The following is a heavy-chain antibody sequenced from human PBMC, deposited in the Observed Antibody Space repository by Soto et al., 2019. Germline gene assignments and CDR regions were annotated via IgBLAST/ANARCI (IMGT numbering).Heavy chain of an antibody. D-gene: IGHD3-22*01. V-gene: IGHV1-69*13. Sequence: GASVKVSCKASGGTFSSYAISWVRQAPGQGLEWMGGIIPIFGTANYAQKFQGRVTITADESTSTAYMELSSLRSEDTAVYYCAWGYDSSGYYLLDYWGQGTLVTVSS. CDR2: IIPIFGTA. J-gene: IGHJ4*02. CDR3: AWGYDSSGYYLLDY. CDR1: GGTFSSYA.